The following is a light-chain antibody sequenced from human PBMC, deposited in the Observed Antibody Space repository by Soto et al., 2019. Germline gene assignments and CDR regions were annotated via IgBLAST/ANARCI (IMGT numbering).Light chain of an antibody. CDR1: ALPKQY. Sequence: SYELTQPPSVSVSPGQTARITCSGDALPKQYAYWYQQKPGQAPVLVIYRDSERPSGIPERFSGSSSGTTVTLTISGVQVEDEADYYCQSADSSGTYQVFGGGTKVTVL. CDR3: QSADSSGTYQV. CDR2: RDS. V-gene: IGLV3-25*03. J-gene: IGLJ3*02.